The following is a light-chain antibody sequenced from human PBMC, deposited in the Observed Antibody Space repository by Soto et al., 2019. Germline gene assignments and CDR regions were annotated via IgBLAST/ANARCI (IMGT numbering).Light chain of an antibody. CDR1: SSDVGNYNL. J-gene: IGLJ3*02. V-gene: IGLV2-23*01. CDR3: CSYAGSSTWV. Sequence: QSVLTQPASVSGSPGQSITISCTGTSSDVGNYNLVSWYQHHPGKAPKLMIYEDSKRPSGVSNRFSGSKSGNTASLTISGLQAEDEADYFCCSYAGSSTWVFGGGTKLTFL. CDR2: EDS.